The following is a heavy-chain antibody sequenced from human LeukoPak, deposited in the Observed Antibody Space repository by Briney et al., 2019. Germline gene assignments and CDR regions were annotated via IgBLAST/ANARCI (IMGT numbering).Heavy chain of an antibody. J-gene: IGHJ4*02. CDR3: ARDRGELRWYFDY. Sequence: GGSLRLSCAASGFTFSSYNMNWVRQAPGKGLEWVAVISYDGSNKYYADSVKGRFTISRDNSKNTLYLQMNSLRAEDTAVYYCARDRGELRWYFDYWGQGTLVTVSS. CDR1: GFTFSSYN. D-gene: IGHD4-23*01. CDR2: ISYDGSNK. V-gene: IGHV3-30-3*01.